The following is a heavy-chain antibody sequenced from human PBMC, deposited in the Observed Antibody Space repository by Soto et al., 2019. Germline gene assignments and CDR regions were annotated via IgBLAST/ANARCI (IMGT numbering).Heavy chain of an antibody. Sequence: ASVKVSCKASGYTFTSYGISWVRQAPGQGLEWMGWIRAYNGNTNYPQKLRGRVTMTTDTSTSTVYLELRSLRSDDTAVYYCAREGLPSLNWGQGTLVTVSS. V-gene: IGHV1-18*01. CDR3: AREGLPSLN. J-gene: IGHJ4*02. CDR2: IRAYNGNT. D-gene: IGHD2-2*01. CDR1: GYTFTSYG.